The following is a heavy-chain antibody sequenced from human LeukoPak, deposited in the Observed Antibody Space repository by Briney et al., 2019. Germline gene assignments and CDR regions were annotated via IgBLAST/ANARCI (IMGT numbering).Heavy chain of an antibody. J-gene: IGHJ5*02. Sequence: VASVKVSCKASGYTFTGYYMHWVRQAPGQGLEWMGWINPNSGGTNYAQKFQGRVTMTRDTSISTAYMELSRLRSDDTAVYYCAREYCSSTSCQPNWFDPWGQGTLVTVSS. CDR2: INPNSGGT. CDR1: GYTFTGYY. V-gene: IGHV1-2*02. CDR3: AREYCSSTSCQPNWFDP. D-gene: IGHD2-2*01.